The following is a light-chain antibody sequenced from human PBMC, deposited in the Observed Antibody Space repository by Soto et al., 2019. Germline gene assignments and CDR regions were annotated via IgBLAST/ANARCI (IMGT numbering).Light chain of an antibody. CDR2: GAS. V-gene: IGKV3-20*01. J-gene: IGKJ5*01. Sequence: CRASQSVVSGLSWYQQNPGQAPRLLIYGASTRATGIPARFSGSGSGTDFTLSISRLEPEDFAVYYCQRYGRSPSAIGEGTRLEI. CDR1: QSVVSG. CDR3: QRYGRSPSA.